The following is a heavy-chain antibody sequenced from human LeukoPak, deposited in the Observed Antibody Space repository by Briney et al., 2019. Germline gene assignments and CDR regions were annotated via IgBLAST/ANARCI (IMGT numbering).Heavy chain of an antibody. V-gene: IGHV4-4*02. CDR2: IYHSGST. D-gene: IGHD5-12*01. J-gene: IGHJ6*04. Sequence: SETLSLTCAVSGGSISSSNWWSWVRQPPGKGLEWIGEIYHSGSTNYNPSLKSRVTISVDKSKNQFSLKLSSVTAADTAVYYCARDSSGYDSYYGMDVWGKGTTVIVSS. CDR3: ARDSSGYDSYYGMDV. CDR1: GGSISSSNW.